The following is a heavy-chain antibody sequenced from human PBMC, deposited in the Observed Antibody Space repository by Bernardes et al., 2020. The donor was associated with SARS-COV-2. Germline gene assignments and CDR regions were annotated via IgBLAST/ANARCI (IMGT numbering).Heavy chain of an antibody. CDR2: ICSGGRS. CDR1: GGSISSSNYY. CDR3: AGSFCGIDCYIGGLRAWEYGRDV. D-gene: IGHD2-21*02. Sequence: SETLSLTCTVSGGSISSSNYYWGWIRPPPGKGLVWIGSICSGGRSYSNPALQRLISDSVDSSKNQFSLRLSFVTAADTAVYYCAGSFCGIDCYIGGLRAWEYGRDVGGQGTTVTVSS. J-gene: IGHJ6*02. V-gene: IGHV4-39*01.